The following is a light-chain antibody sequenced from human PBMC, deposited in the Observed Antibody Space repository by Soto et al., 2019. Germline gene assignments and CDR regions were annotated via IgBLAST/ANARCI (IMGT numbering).Light chain of an antibody. Sequence: EIVLTQSPGTLSLSPGERATLSCRASQTFSSSYLVWYQPRPGQAPRLLMYGASSRATGIPDRFSGSGSGADFTLTISRLEPEDFAVYYCHQYGGSPPTFGQGTKLQIK. V-gene: IGKV3-20*01. CDR1: QTFSSSY. CDR3: HQYGGSPPT. J-gene: IGKJ2*01. CDR2: GAS.